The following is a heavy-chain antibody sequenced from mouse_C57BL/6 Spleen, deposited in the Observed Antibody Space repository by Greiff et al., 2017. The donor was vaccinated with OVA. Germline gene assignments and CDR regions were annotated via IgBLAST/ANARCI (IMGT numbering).Heavy chain of an antibody. CDR1: GFTFSSYG. V-gene: IGHV5-6*01. CDR3: ARQGPYAMDY. CDR2: ISSGGSYT. Sequence: EVMLVESGGDLVKPGGSLKLSCAASGFTFSSYGMYWVRQTPDKRLEWVATISSGGSYTYYPDSVKGRFTISRDNAKNTLYLQMSSLKSEDTAMYYCARQGPYAMDYWGQGTSVTVSS. J-gene: IGHJ4*01.